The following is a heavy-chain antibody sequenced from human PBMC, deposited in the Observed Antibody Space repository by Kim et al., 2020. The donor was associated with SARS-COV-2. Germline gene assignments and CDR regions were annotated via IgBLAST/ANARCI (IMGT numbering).Heavy chain of an antibody. CDR2: ISAYNGNT. CDR3: ARDGEYYGSGSYMDV. CDR1: GYTFTSYG. Sequence: ASVKVSCKASGYTFTSYGISWVRQAPGQGLEWMGWISAYNGNTNYAQKLQGRVTMTTDTSTSTAYMELRSLRSDDTAVYYCARDGEYYGSGSYMDVWGKGTTVTVSS. J-gene: IGHJ6*03. D-gene: IGHD3-10*01. V-gene: IGHV1-18*01.